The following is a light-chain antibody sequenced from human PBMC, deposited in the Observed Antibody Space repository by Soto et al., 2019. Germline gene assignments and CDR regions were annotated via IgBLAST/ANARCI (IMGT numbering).Light chain of an antibody. V-gene: IGLV2-14*01. Sequence: QSALTQPASVSGSPGQSITISCAGTSSDVGSYNYVSWYQQHPGKAPKLMIYEVSNRPSGVSSRFSGSKSGNTASLTISGLQAEDAADYYCSSYTSSSTLFGTGTKVTV. CDR1: SSDVGSYNY. CDR2: EVS. J-gene: IGLJ1*01. CDR3: SSYTSSSTL.